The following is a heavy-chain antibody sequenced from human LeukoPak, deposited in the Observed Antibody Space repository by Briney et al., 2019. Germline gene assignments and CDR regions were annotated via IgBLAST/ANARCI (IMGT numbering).Heavy chain of an antibody. CDR3: ARERMEHLRFLEWLPAYYYYYMDV. V-gene: IGHV3-30*01. CDR1: GFTFSSYA. Sequence: GGSLRLSCAASGFTFSSYAMHWVRQARGRGLGWVAVISYDGSNKYYADSVKGRFTISRDNSKNTLYLQMNSLRAEDTAVYYCARERMEHLRFLEWLPAYYYYYMDVWGKGTTVTVSS. D-gene: IGHD3-3*01. J-gene: IGHJ6*03. CDR2: ISYDGSNK.